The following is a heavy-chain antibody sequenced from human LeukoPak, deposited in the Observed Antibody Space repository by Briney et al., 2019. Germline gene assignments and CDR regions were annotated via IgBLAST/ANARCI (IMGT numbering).Heavy chain of an antibody. CDR3: ARDLPALVPVY. J-gene: IGHJ4*02. CDR1: GGSLSSGDYS. CDR2: IYYSGST. Sequence: SQTLSLTCTVSGGSLSSGDYSWSWIRQPPGKGLEWIGYIYYSGSTYYNPTLKSRVTISVDTSNNQFSLKLSSVTAAGTAVYYCARDLPALVPVYWGQGTLATVSS. V-gene: IGHV4-30-4*01. D-gene: IGHD5-18*01.